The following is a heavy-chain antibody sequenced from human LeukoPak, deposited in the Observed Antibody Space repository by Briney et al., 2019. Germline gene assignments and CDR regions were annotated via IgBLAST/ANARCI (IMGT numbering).Heavy chain of an antibody. CDR1: GFTFSSYS. D-gene: IGHD2-2*02. Sequence: GGSLRLSCAASGFTFSSYSMNWVRQAPGKGLEWVSSISSSSSYIYYADSVKGRFTISRDDAKNPLYLQMNSLRAEDTAVYYCARASRLGYCSSTSCYTGIDYWGQGTLVTVSS. V-gene: IGHV3-21*01. J-gene: IGHJ4*02. CDR2: ISSSSSYI. CDR3: ARASRLGYCSSTSCYTGIDY.